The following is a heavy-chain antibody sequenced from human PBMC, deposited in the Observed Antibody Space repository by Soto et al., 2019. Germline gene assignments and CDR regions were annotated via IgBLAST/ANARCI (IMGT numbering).Heavy chain of an antibody. V-gene: IGHV1-2*02. D-gene: IGHD1-26*01. Sequence: QVQLVQSGAEVKKSGASVKVSGKASGYTFSDYFIQWLRQAPGQGLEWVAWINPKTAATNYAKKFQDMVTLTSDTSFSTAYLELTRLRPDDTAVYYCARIKWGLDYYSGMDVWGQGTAVTVSS. CDR1: GYTFSDYF. J-gene: IGHJ6*02. CDR3: ARIKWGLDYYSGMDV. CDR2: INPKTAAT.